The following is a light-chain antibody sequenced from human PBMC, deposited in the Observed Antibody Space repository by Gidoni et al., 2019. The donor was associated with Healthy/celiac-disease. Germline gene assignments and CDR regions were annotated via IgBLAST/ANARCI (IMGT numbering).Light chain of an antibody. CDR1: QSVLYSSNNKNY. V-gene: IGKV4-1*01. J-gene: IGKJ4*01. CDR2: CAS. Sequence: DIVMTQSPDSLAVSLGERATINCKSSQSVLYSSNNKNYLAWYQQKPGQPPKLLIYCASTRESGVPDRFRCSVSGTDFPLTISRLQAEDVAVYYCQQYYSTPHTFGGGTKVEIK. CDR3: QQYYSTPHT.